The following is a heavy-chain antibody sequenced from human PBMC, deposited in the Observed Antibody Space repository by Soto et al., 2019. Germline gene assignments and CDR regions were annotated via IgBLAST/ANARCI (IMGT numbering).Heavy chain of an antibody. Sequence: PSQTLSLTCAFSGDSVPSYSAAWNWIRQSPSGGLEWLGRTYYRYRFFSDYAESVKSRIIINPDTSKNQFSLQLKSVTPEDTAVYYCVRDRYSSSGWFDPWGQGTPVTVSS. V-gene: IGHV6-1*01. CDR2: TYYRYRFFS. CDR3: VRDRYSSSGWFDP. CDR1: GDSVPSYSAA. J-gene: IGHJ5*02. D-gene: IGHD3-10*01.